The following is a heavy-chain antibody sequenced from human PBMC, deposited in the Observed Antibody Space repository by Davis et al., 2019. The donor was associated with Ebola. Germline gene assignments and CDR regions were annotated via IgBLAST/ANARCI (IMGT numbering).Heavy chain of an antibody. Sequence: MPSETLSLTCTVSGASVSSNSYYWNWIRQPPGKGLEWIGYVYYSWSTNYNPSLKSRVTISVDTSKNQFSLKLRSVTAADTAVYYCARDDSSGYFFDYWGQGTLVTVSS. CDR2: VYYSWST. CDR1: GASVSSNSYY. CDR3: ARDDSSGYFFDY. D-gene: IGHD3-22*01. J-gene: IGHJ4*02. V-gene: IGHV4-61*01.